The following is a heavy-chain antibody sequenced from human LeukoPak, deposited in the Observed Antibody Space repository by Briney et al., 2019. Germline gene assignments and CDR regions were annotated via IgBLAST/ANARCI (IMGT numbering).Heavy chain of an antibody. Sequence: PGGSLRLSCAASGFTFSSYAMTWVRQAPGKGLEWVSGISGSGGDTYNADSVKGRFTISRDNSKNTLYPQMNSLRAEDTAAYYCARNRYSSGGRFDPWGQGTLVTVSS. D-gene: IGHD6-19*01. V-gene: IGHV3-23*01. CDR3: ARNRYSSGGRFDP. CDR1: GFTFSSYA. J-gene: IGHJ5*02. CDR2: ISGSGGDT.